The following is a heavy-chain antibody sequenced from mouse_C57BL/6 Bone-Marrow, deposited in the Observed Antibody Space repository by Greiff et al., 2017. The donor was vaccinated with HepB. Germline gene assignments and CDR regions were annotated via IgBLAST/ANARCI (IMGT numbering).Heavy chain of an antibody. CDR1: GYTFTSYW. Sequence: QVQLQQPGAELVRHGSSVKLSCKASGYTFTSYWMHWVKQRPIQGLEWIGNIDPSDSETHYNQKFKDKATLTVDKSSSTAYMQLSSLTSEDSAVYYCARPQLRGIYYAMDYWGQGTSVTVSS. J-gene: IGHJ4*01. D-gene: IGHD3-2*02. CDR2: IDPSDSET. V-gene: IGHV1-52*01. CDR3: ARPQLRGIYYAMDY.